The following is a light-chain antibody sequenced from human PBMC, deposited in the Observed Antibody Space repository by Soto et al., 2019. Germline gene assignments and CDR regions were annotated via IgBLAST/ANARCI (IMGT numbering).Light chain of an antibody. Sequence: QSALTQPPSVSGSPGQSVTISCTGTSSYVGSYNRVSWYQQPPGTAPKLMIYEVSNRPSRVPDRFSGSKSGNTASLTISGLQAEDEADYYCSSYTSSTTYVFGTGTKVTVL. CDR1: SSYVGSYNR. CDR2: EVS. CDR3: SSYTSSTTYV. J-gene: IGLJ1*01. V-gene: IGLV2-18*02.